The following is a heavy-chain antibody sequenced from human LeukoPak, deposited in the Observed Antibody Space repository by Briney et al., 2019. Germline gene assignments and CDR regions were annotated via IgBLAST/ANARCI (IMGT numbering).Heavy chain of an antibody. CDR2: IWYDGSNK. D-gene: IGHD4-17*01. CDR1: GFTFSSYG. CDR3: ARDRNDYDEIDY. Sequence: GGSLRLSCAASGFTFSSYGMHWARQAPGKGLEWVAVIWYDGSNKYYADSVKGRFTISRDNSKNTLYLQMNSLRAEDTAVYYCARDRNDYDEIDYWGQGTLVTVSS. J-gene: IGHJ4*02. V-gene: IGHV3-33*01.